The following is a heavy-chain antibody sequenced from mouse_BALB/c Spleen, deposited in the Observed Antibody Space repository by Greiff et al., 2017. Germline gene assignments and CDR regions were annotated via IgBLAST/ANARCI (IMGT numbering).Heavy chain of an antibody. CDR1: GFTFSSYT. V-gene: IGHV5-12-2*01. J-gene: IGHJ3*01. Sequence: EVQLVESGGGLVQPGGSLKLSCAASGFTFSSYTMPWVRQTPEKGLEWVAYISNGGGSTYYPDTVKGRFTITRDNAKNTLYMQMSSLTSEDTAIYYCARQERSAMTPFAYWGQGTLVTVSA. CDR3: ARQERSAMTPFAY. CDR2: ISNGGGST. D-gene: IGHD2-4*01.